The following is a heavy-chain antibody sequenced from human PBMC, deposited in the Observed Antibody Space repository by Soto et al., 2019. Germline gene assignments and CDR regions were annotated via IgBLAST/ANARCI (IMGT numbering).Heavy chain of an antibody. CDR3: ARSLGYSYGYGFWFDP. CDR2: IYYSGST. J-gene: IGHJ5*02. V-gene: IGHV4-31*03. CDR1: GGSICSGVYY. Sequence: SETLSLTCTVSGGSICSGVYYWSWIRQHPGKGLEWIGYIYYSGSTYYNPSLKSRVTISVDTSKNQFSLKLSSVTAADTAVYYCARSLGYSYGYGFWFDPWGQGTLVTVSS. D-gene: IGHD5-18*01.